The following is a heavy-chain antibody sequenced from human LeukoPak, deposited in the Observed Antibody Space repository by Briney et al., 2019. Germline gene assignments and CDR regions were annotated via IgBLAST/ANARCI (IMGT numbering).Heavy chain of an antibody. V-gene: IGHV3-33*01. Sequence: KTGRSLRLSCAASGVTFSSNSMHRVRHAPPERRQGGAGIWYHGSNKYYAHSVKGRFTISRDNSKNTLYLQMNSLTAEDTAVYYCARDQNDILTGDGWFVDLWGRGTLVTVSS. D-gene: IGHD3-9*01. CDR1: GVTFSSNS. J-gene: IGHJ2*01. CDR2: IWYHGSNK. CDR3: ARDQNDILTGDGWFVDL.